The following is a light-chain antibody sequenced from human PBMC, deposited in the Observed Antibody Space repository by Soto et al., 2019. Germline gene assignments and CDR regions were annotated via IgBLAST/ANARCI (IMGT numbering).Light chain of an antibody. CDR2: GAS. CDR1: QSVSSSY. CDR3: QQYGSSFFT. V-gene: IGKV3-20*01. J-gene: IGKJ4*01. Sequence: EIVLTQSPGTLSLSPGERATLSCRASQSVSSSYLAWYQQKPGQAPRLLIYGASSRATGIPDRFSGSGSGTDFTLTISRLEPEGFAVYYCQQYGSSFFTFGGGTKVEIK.